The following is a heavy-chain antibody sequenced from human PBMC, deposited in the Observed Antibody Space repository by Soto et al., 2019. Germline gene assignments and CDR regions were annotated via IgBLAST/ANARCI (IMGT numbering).Heavy chain of an antibody. CDR2: ISHNGVST. V-gene: IGHV3-23*01. CDR1: GFTFSSYA. Sequence: SLRLSCDASGFTFSSYAMSWVRQAPEKGLEWVSAISHNGVSTYYADSVRGRFTISRDNSKNTVYLQMTSLRAEDTAVYYCAKEALHSYGHHFDRWGQGILVTVSS. D-gene: IGHD5-18*01. J-gene: IGHJ4*02. CDR3: AKEALHSYGHHFDR.